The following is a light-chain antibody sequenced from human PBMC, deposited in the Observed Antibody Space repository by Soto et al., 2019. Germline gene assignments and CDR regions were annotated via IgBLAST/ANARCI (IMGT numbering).Light chain of an antibody. J-gene: IGKJ3*01. V-gene: IGKV1-9*01. CDR1: QGIATF. Sequence: IQLTQSPSSLSTSVGDRVTISCRASQGIATFLAWYHPKPGQAPKLLIYGASTLQSGVPSRFSGSGSGTDFTLTISSLQPEDFATYYCQQLSSFPIPFGHGTKVDIK. CDR2: GAS. CDR3: QQLSSFPIP.